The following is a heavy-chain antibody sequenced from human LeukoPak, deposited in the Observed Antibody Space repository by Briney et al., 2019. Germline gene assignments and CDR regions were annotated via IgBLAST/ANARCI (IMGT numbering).Heavy chain of an antibody. J-gene: IGHJ4*02. CDR3: ARGAYYYED. CDR2: ISSSSSTI. D-gene: IGHD3-22*01. Sequence: GALRLSCAASGFTFSSHSMNWVRQAPGKGLEWVSYISSSSSTIYYADSVRGRFTISRDNAKNSLYLQMNSLRAEDTAVYYCARGAYYYEDWGQGTLVTVSS. V-gene: IGHV3-48*01. CDR1: GFTFSSHS.